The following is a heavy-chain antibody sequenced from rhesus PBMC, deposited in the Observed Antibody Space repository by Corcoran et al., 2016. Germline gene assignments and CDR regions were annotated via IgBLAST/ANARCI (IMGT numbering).Heavy chain of an antibody. Sequence: EVQLVETGGGLVQLGGSLKLSCTACGVTSRTYGMNWVRQAPGKGLEWVSTISDTGGNTYYADSVKCRFTISRDNSKNTLSLQMNSLRTEDTAVYFCAKDHGGRYPEDWGQGVLVTVSS. V-gene: IGHV3S5*01. J-gene: IGHJ4*01. CDR2: ISDTGGNT. CDR1: GVTSRTYG. D-gene: IGHD4-29*01. CDR3: AKDHGGRYPED.